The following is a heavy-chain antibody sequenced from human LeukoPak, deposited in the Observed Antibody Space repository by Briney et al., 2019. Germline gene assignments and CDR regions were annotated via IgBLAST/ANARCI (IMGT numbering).Heavy chain of an antibody. CDR1: GYTFTDYY. J-gene: IGHJ5*02. Sequence: ASVKVSCKASGYTFTDYYMHWVRQAPGQGLEWMGWVHPNSGGTIYAQKFQGRVTMTRDTSISTAYMELSRLRSDDTAVYYCARRGPALAAAGTGNWFDPWGQGTLVTVSS. D-gene: IGHD6-13*01. CDR3: ARRGPALAAAGTGNWFDP. CDR2: VHPNSGGT. V-gene: IGHV1-2*02.